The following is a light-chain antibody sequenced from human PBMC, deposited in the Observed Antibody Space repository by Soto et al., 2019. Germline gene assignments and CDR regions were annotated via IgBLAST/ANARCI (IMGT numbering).Light chain of an antibody. CDR2: DVS. J-gene: IGLJ1*01. Sequence: QSALTQPRSVSGSPGQSVTISCTGTSSDVGGYNYVSWYQHNPGKAPKLMIYDVSKRPSGVSDRFSVSKSGNTASLTISGLQAEDEADYYCCSYAGSYTGVFGTGTKLTVL. CDR1: SSDVGGYNY. CDR3: CSYAGSYTGV. V-gene: IGLV2-11*01.